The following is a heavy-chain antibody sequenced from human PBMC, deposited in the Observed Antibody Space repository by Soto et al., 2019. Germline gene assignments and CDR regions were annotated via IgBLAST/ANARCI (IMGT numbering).Heavy chain of an antibody. CDR2: IIPIFGTA. Sequence: QVQLVQSGAEVKKPGSSVKVSCKASGGTFSSYAISWVRQAPGQGLEWMGGIIPIFGTANYAQKFQGRVTITADESTSTPYMELSSLRSEDTAVYYCARVPHYYGSGSYYPYYGMDVWGQGTTVTVSS. J-gene: IGHJ6*02. CDR1: GGTFSSYA. V-gene: IGHV1-69*01. CDR3: ARVPHYYGSGSYYPYYGMDV. D-gene: IGHD3-10*01.